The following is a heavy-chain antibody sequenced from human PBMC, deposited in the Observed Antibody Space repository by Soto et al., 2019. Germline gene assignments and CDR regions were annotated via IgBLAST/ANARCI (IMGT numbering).Heavy chain of an antibody. CDR1: GGSISSYY. CDR2: IFYSGRT. Sequence: QVQLQESGPGLVKPSETLSLTCTVSGGSISSYYWSWIRQPPGKGLEWIGFIFYSGRTSYNPSLKSRVTISIDTSEYQFSLKLNSATAADTAVYYCASMIGDPVLSFDSWGQGTLVAVSS. J-gene: IGHJ5*01. V-gene: IGHV4-59*01. D-gene: IGHD3-10*02. CDR3: ASMIGDPVLSFDS.